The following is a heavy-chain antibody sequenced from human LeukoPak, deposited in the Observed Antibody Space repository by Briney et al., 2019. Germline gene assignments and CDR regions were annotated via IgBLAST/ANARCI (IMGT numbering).Heavy chain of an antibody. CDR3: ASLRGWLPLFDY. CDR2: IYYSGST. CDR1: GGSISSGDYY. J-gene: IGHJ4*02. V-gene: IGHV4-30-4*02. D-gene: IGHD2-21*02. Sequence: SETLSLTCTVSGGSISSGDYYWSWIRQPPGKGLEWIGYIYYSGSTYYNPSLKSRVTTSVDTSKNQFSLKLSSVTAADTAVYYCASLRGWLPLFDYWGQGTLVTVSS.